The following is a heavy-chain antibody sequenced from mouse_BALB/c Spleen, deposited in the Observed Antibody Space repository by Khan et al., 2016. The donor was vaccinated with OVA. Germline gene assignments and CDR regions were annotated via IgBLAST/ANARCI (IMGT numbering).Heavy chain of an antibody. D-gene: IGHD2-4*01. V-gene: IGHV5-9-1*01. CDR2: ISSGITYT. CDR1: GFTFSGYA. Sequence: EVELVESGGGLVKPGGSLKLSCAASGFTFSGYAMSWVRQTPEKRLEWVATISSGITYTYYPASVKERFTISRDNASNTLYLQMGSLRSEDTAMYYCTRGDYDGWSWFAYWGQGTLVTVSA. J-gene: IGHJ3*01. CDR3: TRGDYDGWSWFAY.